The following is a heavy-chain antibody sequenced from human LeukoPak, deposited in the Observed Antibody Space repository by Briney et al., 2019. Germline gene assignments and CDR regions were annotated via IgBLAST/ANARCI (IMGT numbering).Heavy chain of an antibody. V-gene: IGHV3-43D*04. CDR2: ISWNGGSI. D-gene: IGHD5/OR15-5a*01. CDR3: AKGIGIVSTSAPFDY. CDR1: GFTFDDYA. Sequence: PGGSLRLSCAASGFTFDDYAMHWVRQRPGKGLEWVSLISWNGGSIYYADSVEGRFTISRDNSKNSLYLQMNSLGVGDTGLYYCAKGIGIVSTSAPFDYWGQGTLVTVSS. J-gene: IGHJ4*02.